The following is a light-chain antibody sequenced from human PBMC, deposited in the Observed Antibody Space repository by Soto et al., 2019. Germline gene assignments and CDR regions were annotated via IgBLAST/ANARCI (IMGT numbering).Light chain of an antibody. V-gene: IGKV3-15*01. CDR1: QGVIGN. CDR2: GAS. Sequence: EMVLRRPPVPLFVSPGESSTLSCRARQGVIGNLAWYQQKPGQAPRLLIYGASTRATGIPDRFSGSGSGTEFTLTISSLESGDFAVYYCQQHSRWPWTFGPGTKVDIK. CDR3: QQHSRWPWT. J-gene: IGKJ1*01.